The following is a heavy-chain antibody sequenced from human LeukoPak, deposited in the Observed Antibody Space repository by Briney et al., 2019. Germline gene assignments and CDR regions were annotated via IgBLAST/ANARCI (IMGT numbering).Heavy chain of an antibody. V-gene: IGHV4-34*01. CDR1: GGSFSGYY. D-gene: IGHD3-10*01. CDR2: INHSGST. Sequence: PSETLSLTCAVYGGSFSGYYWSWIRQPPGKGLEWIGEINHSGSTNYNPSLKSRVTISVDTSKNQFSLKLSSVTAADTAVYYCARVGSAITMVRGVGFDYWGQGTPVTVSS. J-gene: IGHJ4*02. CDR3: ARVGSAITMVRGVGFDY.